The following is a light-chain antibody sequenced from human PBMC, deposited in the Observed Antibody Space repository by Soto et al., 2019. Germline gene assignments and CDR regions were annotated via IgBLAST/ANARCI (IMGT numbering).Light chain of an antibody. V-gene: IGLV1-44*01. CDR1: NSNIGSNT. CDR3: AAWDDTLNGYV. J-gene: IGLJ1*01. Sequence: QSVLTQPFSASATPGQGVTISCSGSNSNIGSNTVDWYQHLPGTAPRLLIYSNNQRPSGVPDRFSGSKSGTSASLAISGLQSEDEADYYCAAWDDTLNGYVFGTGTKVTVL. CDR2: SNN.